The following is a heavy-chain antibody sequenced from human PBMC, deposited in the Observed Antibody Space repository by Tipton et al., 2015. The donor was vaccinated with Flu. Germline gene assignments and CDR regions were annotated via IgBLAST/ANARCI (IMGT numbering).Heavy chain of an antibody. CDR1: GFTFSSYG. V-gene: IGHV3-33*06. CDR3: AKSRWGGSYYYGMDV. Sequence: QVQLVQSGGGVVQPGRSLRLSCAASGFTFSSYGMHWVRQAPGKGLEWVAVIWYDGSNKYYADSVKGRFTISRDNSKNTLYLQMNSLRAEDTAVYYCAKSRWGGSYYYGMDVWGQGTTVTVSS. J-gene: IGHJ6*02. D-gene: IGHD1-26*01. CDR2: IWYDGSNK.